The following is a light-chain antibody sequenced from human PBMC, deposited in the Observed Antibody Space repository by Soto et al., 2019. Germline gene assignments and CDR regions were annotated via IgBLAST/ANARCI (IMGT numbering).Light chain of an antibody. Sequence: EIVLTQSPGTLSLSPGERATLSCRASQSVSSSYLAWYQQKPGQAPRLLIYGASSRATGIPDRFSGRGSGTDFKLTISRLEPEDLAVYYCQQDGSTGVTLGPGNKVYSK. CDR2: GAS. CDR1: QSVSSSY. V-gene: IGKV3-20*01. CDR3: QQDGSTGVT. J-gene: IGKJ3*01.